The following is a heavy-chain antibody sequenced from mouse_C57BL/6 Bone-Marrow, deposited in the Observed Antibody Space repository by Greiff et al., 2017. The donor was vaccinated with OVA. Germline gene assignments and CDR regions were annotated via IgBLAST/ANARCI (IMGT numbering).Heavy chain of an antibody. D-gene: IGHD1-1*01. CDR2: ISSGSSTI. V-gene: IGHV5-17*01. Sequence: DVHLVESGGGLVKPGGSLKLSCAASGFTFSDYGMHWVRQAPEKGLEWVAYISSGSSTIYYADTVKGRFTISRDNAKNTLFLQMTSLRSEDTAMYYCARSPVAFYAMDYWGQGTSVTVSS. J-gene: IGHJ4*01. CDR3: ARSPVAFYAMDY. CDR1: GFTFSDYG.